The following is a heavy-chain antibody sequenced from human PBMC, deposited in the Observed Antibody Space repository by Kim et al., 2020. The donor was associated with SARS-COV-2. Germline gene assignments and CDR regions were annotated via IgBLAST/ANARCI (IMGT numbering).Heavy chain of an antibody. Sequence: SETLSLTCTVSGGSISSYYWSWIRQPPGKGLEWIGYIYYSGSTNYNPSLKSRVTISVDTSKNQFSLKLSSVTAADTAVYYCARGKVEVIAAFDIWGQGTMVTVSS. CDR1: GGSISSYY. D-gene: IGHD3-22*01. V-gene: IGHV4-59*13. CDR3: ARGKVEVIAAFDI. J-gene: IGHJ3*02. CDR2: IYYSGST.